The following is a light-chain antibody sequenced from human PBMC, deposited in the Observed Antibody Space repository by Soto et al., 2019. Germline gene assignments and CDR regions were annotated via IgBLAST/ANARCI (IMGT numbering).Light chain of an antibody. V-gene: IGKV3-11*01. CDR2: DAS. CDR1: QSVSSY. J-gene: IGKJ1*01. Sequence: EIVLTQSPATLSLSPGERATLSCRASQSVSSYLAWYQQKPGQAPRLLIYDASNRATSIPARFSGSGSGTDFTLTISSLEPEEFAVYYWQQRSNWPPWTFGQGTKVEIK. CDR3: QQRSNWPPWT.